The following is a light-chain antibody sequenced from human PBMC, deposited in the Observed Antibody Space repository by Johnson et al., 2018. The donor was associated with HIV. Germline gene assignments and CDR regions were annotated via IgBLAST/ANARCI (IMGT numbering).Light chain of an antibody. CDR1: TSNIGKND. V-gene: IGLV1-51*01. CDR3: APWDTSLSTGGG. CDR2: DDN. Sequence: QSVLTQPPSVSAAPGQLVTISCSGSTSNIGKNDVSWYQQFPGTAPKVLIYDDNKRPSGIPDRVSGSKSDTSATLGITGLQTGDEAYYYCAPWDTSLSTGGGFGTGTKVTVL. J-gene: IGLJ1*01.